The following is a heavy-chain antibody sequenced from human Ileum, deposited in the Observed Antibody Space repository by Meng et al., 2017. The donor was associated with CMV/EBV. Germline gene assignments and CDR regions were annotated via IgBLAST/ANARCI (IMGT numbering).Heavy chain of an antibody. Sequence: HLKEPGPSLVKPSDTLSLTRTFSCGSISSSSFYVGWIRQPPGKGLQWIGSIYYSGSTYYNPSLKSRLTISVDTSKNQFSLKMSSVTAADTAVYYCARVAMGGTRPAYWGQGTLVTVSS. CDR3: ARVAMGGTRPAY. J-gene: IGHJ4*02. V-gene: IGHV4-39*07. CDR2: IYYSGST. D-gene: IGHD6-19*01. CDR1: CGSISSSSFY.